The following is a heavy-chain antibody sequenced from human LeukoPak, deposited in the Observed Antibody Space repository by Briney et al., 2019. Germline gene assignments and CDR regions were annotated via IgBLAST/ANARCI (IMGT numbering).Heavy chain of an antibody. D-gene: IGHD5-24*01. CDR3: ARGEMATIEDAFDI. V-gene: IGHV4-59*01. CDR1: GGSFSSYY. Sequence: SETLSLTCTVSGGSFSSYYWSWIRQPPGKGLEWIGYIYYSGSTNYNPSLKSRVTISVDTSKNQFSLKLSSVTAADTAVYYCARGEMATIEDAFDIWGQGTMVTVSS. CDR2: IYYSGST. J-gene: IGHJ3*02.